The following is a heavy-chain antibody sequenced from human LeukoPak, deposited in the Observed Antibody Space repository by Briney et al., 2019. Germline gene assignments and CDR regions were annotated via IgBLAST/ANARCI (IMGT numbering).Heavy chain of an antibody. CDR3: ATGTATIFPESGY. V-gene: IGHV1-69*05. J-gene: IGHJ4*02. CDR1: GGTFSSYA. Sequence: SVKVSCKASGGTFSSYAISWVRQAPGQGLEWMGRIIPIFGTANYAQKFQGRVTITTDESTSTAYMELSSLRSEDTAVYYCATGTATIFPESGYWGQGTLVTVSS. D-gene: IGHD5-24*01. CDR2: IIPIFGTA.